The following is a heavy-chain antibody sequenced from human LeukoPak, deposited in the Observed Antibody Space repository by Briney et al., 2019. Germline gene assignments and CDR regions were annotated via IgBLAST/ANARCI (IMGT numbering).Heavy chain of an antibody. Sequence: PGGSLRLSCAASGFTFSTYSMKWVRQAPGKGLEWVSYISDSSAMYYADSVRGRFTISRENDKNSLFLQMNSLRAEGTAVYYCARDGGYSGYDADCWGQGTLVTVSS. D-gene: IGHD5-12*01. CDR1: GFTFSTYS. CDR2: ISDSSAM. CDR3: ARDGGYSGYDADC. J-gene: IGHJ4*02. V-gene: IGHV3-48*01.